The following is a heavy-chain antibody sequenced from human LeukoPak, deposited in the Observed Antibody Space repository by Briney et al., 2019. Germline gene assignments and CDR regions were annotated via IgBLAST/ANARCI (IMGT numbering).Heavy chain of an antibody. J-gene: IGHJ4*02. CDR3: ARSQGLLWFGELSFPHYFDY. CDR2: IYHSGST. D-gene: IGHD3-10*01. V-gene: IGHV4-4*02. Sequence: SGTLSLTCAVSGCSISSSNWWSWVRQPPGKGLEWIGEIYHSGSTNYNPSLKSRVTISVDKSKNQFSLKLSSVTAADTAVYYCARSQGLLWFGELSFPHYFDYWGQGTLVTVSS. CDR1: GCSISSSNW.